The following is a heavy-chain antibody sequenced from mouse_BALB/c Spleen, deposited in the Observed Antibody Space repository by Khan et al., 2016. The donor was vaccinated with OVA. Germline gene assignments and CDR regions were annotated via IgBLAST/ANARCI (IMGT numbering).Heavy chain of an antibody. Sequence: QVQLKESGPGLVAPSQSLSITCTVSGFSLSRYNINWVRQPPGKGLEWLGMIWGGGGTDYNSTLKSRLSISKDNSKSQVFLKMNSLQNDDTAMYYCARSYYRYDGYYAMDYWGQGTSVTVSS. V-gene: IGHV2-6-4*01. CDR3: ARSYYRYDGYYAMDY. J-gene: IGHJ4*01. CDR2: IWGGGGT. CDR1: GFSLSRYN. D-gene: IGHD2-14*01.